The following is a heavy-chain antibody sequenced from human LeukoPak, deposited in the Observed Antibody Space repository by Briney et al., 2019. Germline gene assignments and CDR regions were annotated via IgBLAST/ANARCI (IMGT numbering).Heavy chain of an antibody. CDR3: VLAGSSGWNPEYFQH. J-gene: IGHJ1*01. D-gene: IGHD6-19*01. V-gene: IGHV1-2*04. Sequence: VASVTVSCKASGYTFTGYYMHWVRQAPGQGLEWMGWINPNSGGTNYAQKFQGWVTMARDTSISTAYMELSRLRSDDTAVYYCVLAGSSGWNPEYFQHWGQGTLVTVSS. CDR1: GYTFTGYY. CDR2: INPNSGGT.